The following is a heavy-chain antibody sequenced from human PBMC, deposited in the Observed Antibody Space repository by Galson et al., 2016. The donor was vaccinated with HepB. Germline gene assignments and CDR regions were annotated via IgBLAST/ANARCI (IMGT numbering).Heavy chain of an antibody. V-gene: IGHV1-18*01. D-gene: IGHD3-9*01. Sequence: SVKVSCKASGYIFTNYGISWVRQAPGQGLQWMGWINTYNGNTNYAQKLQGRVIMTTDTSTSTAYMELRSLRSDDTAVYYCAREKPTHEILTGYYFPNYYYGMDVWGKGTTVTVSS. CDR2: INTYNGNT. CDR3: AREKPTHEILTGYYFPNYYYGMDV. CDR1: GYIFTNYG. J-gene: IGHJ6*04.